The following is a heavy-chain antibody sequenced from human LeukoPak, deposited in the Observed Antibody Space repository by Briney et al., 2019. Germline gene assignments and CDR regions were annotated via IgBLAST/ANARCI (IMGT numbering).Heavy chain of an antibody. CDR3: AGLVGRYSSGLYYYYFDY. CDR1: GDSINSLDL. J-gene: IGHJ4*02. D-gene: IGHD3-22*01. Sequence: SGTLSLTSTVSGDSINSLDLWSWVRQPPGKGLEWIGEMYLSGTTHSNPSVKSRVTISIDKSKNQFFLNLSSVTAADTAVYYCAGLVGRYSSGLYYYYFDYWGQGTLVTVSS. CDR2: MYLSGTT. V-gene: IGHV4-4*02.